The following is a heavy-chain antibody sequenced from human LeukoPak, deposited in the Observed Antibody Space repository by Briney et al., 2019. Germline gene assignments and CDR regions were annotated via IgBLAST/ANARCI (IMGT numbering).Heavy chain of an antibody. CDR2: IYPGDSDT. CDR1: GYSFTSYW. D-gene: IGHD3-22*01. CDR3: ARRYDNTGYYVY. Sequence: GVSLKISCKGFGYSFTSYWIAWVRQMPGKGLEWMGIIYPGDSDTRYSPSFQGQVTISADKSINTAYLQWSSLKVSDTATYYCARRYDNTGYYVYWGQGTLVTVSS. J-gene: IGHJ4*02. V-gene: IGHV5-51*01.